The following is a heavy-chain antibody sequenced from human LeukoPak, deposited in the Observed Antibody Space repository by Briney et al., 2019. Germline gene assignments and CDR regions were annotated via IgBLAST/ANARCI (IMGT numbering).Heavy chain of an antibody. D-gene: IGHD3-10*01. CDR2: ISSSSSYI. CDR1: GFTFSSYS. CDR3: ARGSNSGSY. V-gene: IGHV3-21*01. J-gene: IGHJ4*02. Sequence: PGGSLRLSRAASGFTFSSYSMNWVRQAQGKGVEWVSSISSSSSYIYYADSVKGRFTISRDNAKNSLYLQMNSLRAEDTAVYYCARGSNSGSYWGQGTLVTVSS.